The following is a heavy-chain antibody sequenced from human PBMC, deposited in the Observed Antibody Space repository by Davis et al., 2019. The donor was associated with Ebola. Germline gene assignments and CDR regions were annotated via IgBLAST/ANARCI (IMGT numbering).Heavy chain of an antibody. D-gene: IGHD3-10*01. CDR1: GYTFTNYA. V-gene: IGHV1-3*01. J-gene: IGHJ5*02. Sequence: AASVKVSCKASGYTFTNYAMNWVRQAPGQRLEWMGWINAGNGNTKYSQKFQGRVTITRDTSASTAYMELSSLTSEDTAVYYCARVRIATLVLDPWGQGTLVTVSS. CDR2: INAGNGNT. CDR3: ARVRIATLVLDP.